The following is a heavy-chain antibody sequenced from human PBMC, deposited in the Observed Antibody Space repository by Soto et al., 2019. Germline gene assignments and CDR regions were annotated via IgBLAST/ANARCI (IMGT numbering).Heavy chain of an antibody. V-gene: IGHV4-39*01. CDR3: ARQRTTVVTQAYFDH. J-gene: IGHJ4*02. CDR1: GESTSSSSYY. Sequence: PSETLSLTCIVSGESTSSSSYYWGWIRQPPGQGLECIGSIYYSGRTYYNPSFKSRVTIYIDTSKNQFSLRLSSVTATDTAVYYCARQRTTVVTQAYFDHWGQGALVTVSS. D-gene: IGHD2-21*02. CDR2: IYYSGRT.